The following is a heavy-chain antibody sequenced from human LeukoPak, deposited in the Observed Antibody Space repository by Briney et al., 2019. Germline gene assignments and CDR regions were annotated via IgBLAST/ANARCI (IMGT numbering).Heavy chain of an antibody. J-gene: IGHJ4*02. V-gene: IGHV1-46*01. Sequence: APVKVSCKASGYTFTSYYIHWVRQAPGQGLEWMGIINPSGGTTNYAQKFQGRVTMTRDTSTSTVHMELSSLRSEDTAVYYCARAGGGDGYNYVYWGQGTLVTVSS. CDR3: ARAGGGDGYNYVY. D-gene: IGHD5-24*01. CDR2: INPSGGTT. CDR1: GYTFTSYY.